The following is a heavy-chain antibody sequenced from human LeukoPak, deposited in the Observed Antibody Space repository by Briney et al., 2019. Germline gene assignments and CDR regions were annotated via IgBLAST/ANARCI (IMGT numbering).Heavy chain of an antibody. CDR2: IGAAGDA. V-gene: IGHV3-13*01. J-gene: IGHJ4*02. D-gene: IGHD4-17*01. CDR1: GFNFSNYD. CDR3: ARGLRYGDPLAYYFDY. Sequence: QSGGSLRLSCAASGFNFSNYDIHWVRQAPGKGLEWVSAIGAAGDAYYPDSVKGRFTISRENAKNSLCLQMNSLRAEDTAVYYCARGLRYGDPLAYYFDYWGQGTLVTVSS.